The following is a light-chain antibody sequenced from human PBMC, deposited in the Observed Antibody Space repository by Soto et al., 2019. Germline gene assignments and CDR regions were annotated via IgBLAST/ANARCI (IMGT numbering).Light chain of an antibody. V-gene: IGLV2-8*01. Sequence: QSALTQPPSASGSPGQSVTISCTGTSSDLGASDSVSWYQQHPDKAPKLMIYEVAKRPSGVPDRFSGSKSGNTASLTVSGLQADDEADYYCSSYAGGNKLVFGTGTKLTVL. CDR2: EVA. CDR3: SSYAGGNKLV. J-gene: IGLJ1*01. CDR1: SSDLGASDS.